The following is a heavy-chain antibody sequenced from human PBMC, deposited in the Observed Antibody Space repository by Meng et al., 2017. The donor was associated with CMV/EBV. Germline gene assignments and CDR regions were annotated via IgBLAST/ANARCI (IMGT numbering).Heavy chain of an antibody. V-gene: IGHV2-70*20. CDR2: IDWDDDK. Sequence: SGPTLVKPTQTLTLTCPFPGFQLSTSGMCVSWVRQPPGKALEWLALIDWDDDKCYSTSLKTRLTISKDTSKNQVVLTMTNMDPVDTATYYCARITLYSSSWPSFDPWGQGTLVTVSS. D-gene: IGHD6-13*01. CDR1: GFQLSTSGMC. CDR3: ARITLYSSSWPSFDP. J-gene: IGHJ5*02.